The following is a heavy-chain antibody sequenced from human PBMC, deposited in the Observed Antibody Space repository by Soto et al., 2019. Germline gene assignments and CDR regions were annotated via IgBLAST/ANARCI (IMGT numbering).Heavy chain of an antibody. CDR3: TRNRRETGDFDF. Sequence: QVQLVQSGAEVRKPGASVKVSCTASGYTFTTYDINWLRQARGQGLQWMGWMNPDSGTTGYAQTFQGRVTLTRDTSMNTAYMELSRLTYEDTAVYYCTRNRRETGDFDFWGQGTLVTVSS. CDR2: MNPDSGTT. D-gene: IGHD7-27*01. V-gene: IGHV1-8*01. J-gene: IGHJ4*02. CDR1: GYTFTTYD.